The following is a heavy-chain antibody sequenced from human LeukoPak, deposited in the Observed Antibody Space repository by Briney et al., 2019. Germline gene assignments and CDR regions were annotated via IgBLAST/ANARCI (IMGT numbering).Heavy chain of an antibody. CDR3: ARVRRGGTNWFDP. Sequence: GASVKVSCKASGGTFISYAISWVRQAPGQGLEWMGWISAYNGNTNYAQKLQGRVTMTTDTSTSTAYMELRSLRSDDTAVYYCARVRRGGTNWFDPWGQGTLVTVSS. J-gene: IGHJ5*02. CDR1: GGTFISYA. CDR2: ISAYNGNT. V-gene: IGHV1-18*01. D-gene: IGHD1-14*01.